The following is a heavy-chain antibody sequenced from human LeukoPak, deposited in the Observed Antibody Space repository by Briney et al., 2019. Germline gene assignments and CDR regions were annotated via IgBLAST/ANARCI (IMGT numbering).Heavy chain of an antibody. J-gene: IGHJ6*02. CDR2: ISGSGIST. CDR3: TRDVCTSSSCYDSYSYFGLDV. Sequence: GGSLRLSCAASGFTFSSSEMSWVRQAPRKGLEWVSSISGSGISTYYADSVKGRFTISRDNAKNSLFLQMNSLRAEDTAVYYCTRDVCTSSSCYDSYSYFGLDVWGQGTTVTVSS. D-gene: IGHD2-2*01. V-gene: IGHV3-23*01. CDR1: GFTFSSSE.